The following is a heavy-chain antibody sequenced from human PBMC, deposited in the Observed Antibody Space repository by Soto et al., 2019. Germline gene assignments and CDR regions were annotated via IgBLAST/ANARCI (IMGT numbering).Heavy chain of an antibody. Sequence: SETLSLTCTVSGGSISSYYWSWIRQPPGKGLEWIGYIYYSGSTNYNPSLKSRVTISVDTSKNQFSLKLSSVTAADTAVFYCARVITMVRGVMAPRWFDPWGQGTLVTVS. CDR1: GGSISSYY. D-gene: IGHD3-10*01. CDR2: IYYSGST. CDR3: ARVITMVRGVMAPRWFDP. J-gene: IGHJ5*02. V-gene: IGHV4-59*01.